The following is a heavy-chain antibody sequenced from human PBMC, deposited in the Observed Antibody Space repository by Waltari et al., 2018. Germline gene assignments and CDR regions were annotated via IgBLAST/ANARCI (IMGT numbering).Heavy chain of an antibody. J-gene: IGHJ3*02. D-gene: IGHD3-3*01. CDR1: GYSISSGYY. CDR3: ARSSYYDFWSGYGAFDI. Sequence: QVQLQESGPGLVKPSETLSLTCAVSGYSISSGYYWGWIRQPPGKGLEWIGSIYHSGSTYYNPSLKSRVTTSVDTSKNQFSLKLSSVTAADTAVYYCARSSYYDFWSGYGAFDIWGQGTMVTVSS. V-gene: IGHV4-38-2*01. CDR2: IYHSGST.